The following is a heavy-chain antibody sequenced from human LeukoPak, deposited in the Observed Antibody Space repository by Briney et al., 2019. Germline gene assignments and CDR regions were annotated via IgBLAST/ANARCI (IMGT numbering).Heavy chain of an antibody. CDR3: ARCDSSSWYHYFDY. CDR2: IYPGDSDT. CDR1: GYSFTSYW. J-gene: IGHJ4*02. V-gene: IGHV5-51*01. Sequence: SGESLKISCKGSGYSFTSYWIGRVRQMPGKGLEWMGIIYPGDSDTRYSPSFQGQVTISADKSISTAYLQWSSLKASDTAMYYCARCDSSSWYHYFDYWGQGTLVTVSS. D-gene: IGHD6-13*01.